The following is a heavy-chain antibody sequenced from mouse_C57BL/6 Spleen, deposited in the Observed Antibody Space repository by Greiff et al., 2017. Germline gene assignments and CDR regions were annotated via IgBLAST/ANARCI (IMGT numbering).Heavy chain of an antibody. Sequence: VQLQQSGAELVRPGASVTLSCKASGYTFTDYEMHWVKQTPVHGLEWIGAIDPETGGTAYNQKFKGKAILTADKSSSTAYMELRSLTSEDSAVYYCTSCGSSYTYYYAMDYWGQGTSVTVSS. CDR1: GYTFTDYE. CDR3: TSCGSSYTYYYAMDY. D-gene: IGHD1-1*01. J-gene: IGHJ4*01. V-gene: IGHV1-15*01. CDR2: IDPETGGT.